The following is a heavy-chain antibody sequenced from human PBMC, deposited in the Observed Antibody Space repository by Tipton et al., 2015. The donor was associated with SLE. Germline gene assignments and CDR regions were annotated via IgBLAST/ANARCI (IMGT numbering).Heavy chain of an antibody. CDR1: DASISGHY. Sequence: TLSLTCTVSDASISGHYWSWIRQPPGKGLEWIGYIHYTGSTFYNPSLKSRVTISLDKSKNQFSLKLSSLTAADTAIYYCASETYAWGAFDIWGQGTMVTVSS. CDR3: ASETYAWGAFDI. CDR2: IHYTGST. V-gene: IGHV4-59*11. J-gene: IGHJ3*02. D-gene: IGHD3-16*01.